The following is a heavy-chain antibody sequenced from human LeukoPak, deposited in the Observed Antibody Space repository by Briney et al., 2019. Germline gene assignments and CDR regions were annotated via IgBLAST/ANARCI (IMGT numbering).Heavy chain of an antibody. D-gene: IGHD1-26*01. CDR1: GFTFSSYG. J-gene: IGHJ6*03. Sequence: PGGSLRLSCAASGFTFSSYGMHWVRQAPAKGLEWVGFIRNEGSNKYNAYSVQGRFTISRENSKNTLYLQMNSLRAEDTAVYYCAKGMGAPDYYHYYSIDVWGKGTTVTVSS. CDR2: IRNEGSNK. V-gene: IGHV3-30*02. CDR3: AKGMGAPDYYHYYSIDV.